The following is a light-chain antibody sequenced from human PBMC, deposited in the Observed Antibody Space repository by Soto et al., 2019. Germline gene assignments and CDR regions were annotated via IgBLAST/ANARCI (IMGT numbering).Light chain of an antibody. V-gene: IGKV3-11*01. J-gene: IGKJ5*01. CDR1: QSVSTF. Sequence: EVVLTQSPATLSMSPGERVTLSCRASQSVSTFVAWYQHKPGQAPRPVIYDTFKRAPGVPDRFSGGGSGTDFSLTISSLDPEDFAVYYCQQRARWPMPFGQGTRLELK. CDR2: DTF. CDR3: QQRARWPMP.